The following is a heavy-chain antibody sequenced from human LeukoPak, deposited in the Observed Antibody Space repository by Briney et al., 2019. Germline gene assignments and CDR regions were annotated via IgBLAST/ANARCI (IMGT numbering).Heavy chain of an antibody. V-gene: IGHV4-59*08. J-gene: IGHJ5*02. Sequence: SETLSLTRSVSVASISLHSWSWTRHPPEKGLECIGHISHSWSANYNPSLRSRVNISVDTSKNEISLKLSSVSAADTAGCFCARRMSTGGASCFYPRGQGILVTVAP. CDR3: ARRMSTGGASCFYP. D-gene: IGHD4-23*01. CDR1: VASISLHS. CDR2: ISHSWSA.